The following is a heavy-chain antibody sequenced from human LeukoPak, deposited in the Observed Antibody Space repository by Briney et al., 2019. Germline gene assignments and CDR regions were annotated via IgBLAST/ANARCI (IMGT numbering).Heavy chain of an antibody. CDR2: IIPIDGKA. CDR1: GYPFITYF. V-gene: IGHV1-69*04. D-gene: IGHD1-26*01. J-gene: IGHJ4*02. Sequence: GTSVRVSCMASGYPFITYFIHWMRQAPGRGLEWMGRIIPIDGKANYAQNFQGRVTITADKSKSTVYVELGSLSSEDTGVYYCARERESGMGLYFDSWGQGTLATVSA. CDR3: ARERESGMGLYFDS.